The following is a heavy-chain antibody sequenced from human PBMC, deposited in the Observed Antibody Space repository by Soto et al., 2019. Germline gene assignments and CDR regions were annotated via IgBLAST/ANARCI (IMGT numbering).Heavy chain of an antibody. Sequence: SQTLSLTCAISGDSVSSNSAAWNWIRQSPSRGLEWLGRTYYRSKWYNDYAVSVKSRITINPDTSKNQFSLQLNSVTPEDTAVYYCARGDYDFWSGLNWFDPLGQATLVTVPS. D-gene: IGHD3-3*01. V-gene: IGHV6-1*01. CDR1: GDSVSSNSAA. CDR2: TYYRSKWYN. J-gene: IGHJ5*02. CDR3: ARGDYDFWSGLNWFDP.